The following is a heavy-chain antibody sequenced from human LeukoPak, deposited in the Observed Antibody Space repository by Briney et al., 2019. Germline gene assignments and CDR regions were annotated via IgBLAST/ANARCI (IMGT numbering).Heavy chain of an antibody. CDR1: GGSISSGGYY. D-gene: IGHD6-13*01. CDR3: ARVVAAAGTIDY. CDR2: IYHSGST. J-gene: IGHJ4*02. V-gene: IGHV4-30-2*01. Sequence: SETLSLTCTVSGGSISSGGYYWSWIRQPPGKGLGWIGYIYHSGSTYYNPSLKSRVTISVDRSKNQFSLKLSSVTAADTAVYYCARVVAAAGTIDYWGQGTLVTVSS.